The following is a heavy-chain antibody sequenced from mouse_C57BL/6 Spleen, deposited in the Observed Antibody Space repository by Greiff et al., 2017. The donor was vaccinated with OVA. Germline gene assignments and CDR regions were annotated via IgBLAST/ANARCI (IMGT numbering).Heavy chain of an antibody. Sequence: EVKLVESGGGLVKPGGSLKLSCAASGFTFSDYGMHWVRQAPEKGLEWVAYISSGSSTIYYADTVKGRFTISRDKAKNTLFLQMTSLRSEDTAMYYCAKSDYDGAMDYWGQGTSVTVSS. CDR1: GFTFSDYG. CDR2: ISSGSSTI. J-gene: IGHJ4*01. V-gene: IGHV5-17*01. CDR3: AKSDYDGAMDY. D-gene: IGHD2-4*01.